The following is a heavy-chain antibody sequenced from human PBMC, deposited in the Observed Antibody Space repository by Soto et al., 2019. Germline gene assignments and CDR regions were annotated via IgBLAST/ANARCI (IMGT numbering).Heavy chain of an antibody. Sequence: GESLKISCKGSGYSFTSYWIGWVRQMPGKGLEWMGIIYPGDSDTRYSPSFQGQVTISADKSISTAYLQWSSLKASDTAMYYCARHNVDYDCWSGYYDYYYYYMDVWGKGTTVTVSS. CDR3: ARHNVDYDCWSGYYDYYYYYMDV. D-gene: IGHD3-3*01. CDR2: IYPGDSDT. CDR1: GYSFTSYW. V-gene: IGHV5-51*01. J-gene: IGHJ6*03.